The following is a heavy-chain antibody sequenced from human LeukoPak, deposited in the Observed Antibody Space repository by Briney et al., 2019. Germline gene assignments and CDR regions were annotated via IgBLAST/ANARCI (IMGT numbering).Heavy chain of an antibody. D-gene: IGHD6-19*01. CDR1: GGSISSYY. J-gene: IGHJ4*02. Sequence: SETLSLTCTVSGGSISSYYWSWIRQPAGKGLEWIGRIYTSGSTNYNPSLKSRVTMSVDTSKNQFSLKLSSMTAADTAVYYCARGIAVAADFDYWGQGTLVTVSS. V-gene: IGHV4-4*07. CDR2: IYTSGST. CDR3: ARGIAVAADFDY.